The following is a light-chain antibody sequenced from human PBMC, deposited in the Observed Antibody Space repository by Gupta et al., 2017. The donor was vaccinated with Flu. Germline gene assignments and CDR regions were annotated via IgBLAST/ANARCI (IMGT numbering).Light chain of an antibody. CDR3: QQYESTPPWT. V-gene: IGKV4-1*01. CDR2: WAS. CDR1: QSVLYSSTNKNY. J-gene: IGKJ1*01. Sequence: DIVMTQSPDSLTVSLGERATINCKSSQSVLYSSTNKNYLAWYQQKPGQPPKLLIYWASTRESGVPDRFSGSGSGTDFTLTISSRQAEDVALYYCQQYESTPPWTFGQGTKVEIK.